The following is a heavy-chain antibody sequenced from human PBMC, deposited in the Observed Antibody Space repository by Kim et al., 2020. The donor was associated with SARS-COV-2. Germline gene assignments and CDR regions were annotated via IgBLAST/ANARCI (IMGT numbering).Heavy chain of an antibody. V-gene: IGHV4-39*01. Sequence: SETLSLTCTVSGGSISSSSYYWGWIRQPPGKGLEWIGSIYYSGSAYYNPSLKSRVTISVDTSKNQFSLKLSSVTAADTAVYYCARYTDYYDSSGYLNGFDYWGQGTLVTVSS. CDR2: IYYSGSA. CDR1: GGSISSSSYY. J-gene: IGHJ4*02. D-gene: IGHD3-22*01. CDR3: ARYTDYYDSSGYLNGFDY.